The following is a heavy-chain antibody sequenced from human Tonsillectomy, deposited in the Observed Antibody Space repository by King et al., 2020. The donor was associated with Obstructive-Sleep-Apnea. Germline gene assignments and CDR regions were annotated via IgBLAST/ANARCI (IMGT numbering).Heavy chain of an antibody. CDR3: ARDHMVRGVIYYFDY. CDR2: IYYSGST. D-gene: IGHD3-10*01. Sequence: VQLQESGPGLVKPSQTLSLTCTVSGGSISSGGYYCSWIRQHPGKGLGWIGCIYYSGSTYSNPSLKSRVTISVDTSKNQFSLKLSSVTAADTAVYYCARDHMVRGVIYYFDYWGQGTLVTVSS. J-gene: IGHJ4*02. CDR1: GGSISSGGYY. V-gene: IGHV4-31*03.